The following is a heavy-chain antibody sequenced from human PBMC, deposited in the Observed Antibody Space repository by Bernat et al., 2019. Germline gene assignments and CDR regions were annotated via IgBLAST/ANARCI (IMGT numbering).Heavy chain of an antibody. CDR3: ARDYYYDSSGYYPYYYYYGMDV. D-gene: IGHD3-22*01. J-gene: IGHJ6*02. CDR1: GYTFTSYG. Sequence: QVQLVQSGAEVKKPGASVKVSCKASGYTFTSYGISWVRQAPGQGLEWMGWISAYNGNTNYAQKLQGRVTMTTDTSTSTAYMELRSLRSDDTAVYYCARDYYYDSSGYYPYYYYYGMDVWGQGTTVTVSS. CDR2: ISAYNGNT. V-gene: IGHV1-18*01.